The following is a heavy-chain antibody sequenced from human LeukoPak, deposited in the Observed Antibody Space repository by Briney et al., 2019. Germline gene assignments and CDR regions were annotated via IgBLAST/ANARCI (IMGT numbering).Heavy chain of an antibody. J-gene: IGHJ4*02. D-gene: IGHD6-19*01. CDR1: GFTFSSFA. CDR3: AKGLQYSSGWYGDY. CDR2: ISDIGDTT. V-gene: IGHV3-23*01. Sequence: PGGSLRLACAASGFTFSSFAMSWVRQAPGKGLEWVSVISDIGDTTYYANSVKGRFTISRDNSKNTLCLQMNSLRAEDTAVYYCAKGLQYSSGWYGDYWGQGTLVTVSS.